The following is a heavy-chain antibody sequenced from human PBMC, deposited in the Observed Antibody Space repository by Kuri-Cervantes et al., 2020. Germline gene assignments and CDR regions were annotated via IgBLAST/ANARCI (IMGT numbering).Heavy chain of an antibody. Sequence: SETLSLTCAVYGGSFSGYYWSWNRQHPGKGLEWIGEINHSGSTNYNPSLKSRVTISVDTSKNQFCLKLSPVTAADKAVYYCARGRAPHRYYYYMDVWGKGTTVTVSS. CDR1: GGSFSGYY. J-gene: IGHJ6*03. V-gene: IGHV4-34*01. CDR2: INHSGST. CDR3: ARGRAPHRYYYYMDV.